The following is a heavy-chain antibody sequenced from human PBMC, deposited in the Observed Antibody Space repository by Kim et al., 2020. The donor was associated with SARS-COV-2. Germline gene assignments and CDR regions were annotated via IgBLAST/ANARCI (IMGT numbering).Heavy chain of an antibody. Sequence: AQKFQGRVTITADESTSTAYMELSSLRSEDTAVYYCASRSRGYSYGVLFYWGQGTLVTVSS. D-gene: IGHD5-18*01. J-gene: IGHJ4*02. CDR3: ASRSRGYSYGVLFY. V-gene: IGHV1-69*01.